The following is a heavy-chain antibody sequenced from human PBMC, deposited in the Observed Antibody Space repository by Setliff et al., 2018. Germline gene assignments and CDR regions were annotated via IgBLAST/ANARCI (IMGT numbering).Heavy chain of an antibody. CDR1: GFSFSNYW. D-gene: IGHD6-19*01. CDR2: IKQDGSEK. V-gene: IGHV3-7*01. J-gene: IGHJ4*02. CDR3: ARRGNRGSGWYAGIDY. Sequence: GGSLRLSCVAPGFSFSNYWMNWVRQAPGKGLEWVANIKQDGSEKNYVDSVKGRFTISRDNAMNSLYLQMNSLRVADTAVYFCARRGNRGSGWYAGIDYWGQGTLVTVSS.